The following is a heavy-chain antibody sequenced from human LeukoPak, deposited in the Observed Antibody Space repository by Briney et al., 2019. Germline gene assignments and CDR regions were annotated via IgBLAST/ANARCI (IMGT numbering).Heavy chain of an antibody. CDR2: ISGSGGST. J-gene: IGHJ4*02. D-gene: IGHD3-22*01. Sequence: GGSLRLSCAASGFTFSSYAMSWVRQAPGKGLEWVSAISGSGGSTYYADSVKGRFPISRDNSKNTLYLQMNSLRAEDTAVYYRAKVPPHYYDRSGDYWGQGSLVTVSS. V-gene: IGHV3-23*01. CDR3: AKVPPHYYDRSGDY. CDR1: GFTFSSYA.